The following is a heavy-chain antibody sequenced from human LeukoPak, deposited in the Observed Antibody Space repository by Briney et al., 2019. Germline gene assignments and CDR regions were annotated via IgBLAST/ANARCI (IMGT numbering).Heavy chain of an antibody. CDR1: GYSISSGYY. Sequence: SETLSLTCTVSGYSISSGYYWGWIRQPPGKGLEWIGSIYHSGSTYYNPSLKSRVTISVDTSKNQFSLKLSSVTAADTAVYYCARVKGWFDPWGQGTLVTVSS. V-gene: IGHV4-38-2*02. CDR3: ARVKGWFDP. J-gene: IGHJ5*02. CDR2: IYHSGST.